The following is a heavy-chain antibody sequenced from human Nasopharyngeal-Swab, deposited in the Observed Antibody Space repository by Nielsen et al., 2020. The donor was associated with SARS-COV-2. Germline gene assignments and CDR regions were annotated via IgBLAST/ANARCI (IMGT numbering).Heavy chain of an antibody. V-gene: IGHV3-7*01. CDR2: IKQDGSEK. J-gene: IGHJ4*02. D-gene: IGHD3-22*01. Sequence: WIRQPPGKGLEWVANIKQDGSEKYYVDSVKGRFTISRDNAKNSLYLQMNSLRAEDTAVYYCARDKTYYYDSSGYSQDYWGQGTLGTVSS. CDR3: ARDKTYYYDSSGYSQDY.